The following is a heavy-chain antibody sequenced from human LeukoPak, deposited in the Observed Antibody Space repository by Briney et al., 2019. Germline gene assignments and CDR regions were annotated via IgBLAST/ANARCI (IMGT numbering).Heavy chain of an antibody. CDR2: ISYDGSNK. Sequence: GGSLRLSCAASGFTFSSYGMHWVRQAPGKGLEWVAVISYDGSNKYYADSVKGRFTISRDNSKNTLYLQMNSLRAEDTAVFYCARPHGFGDPYYFDYWGQGTLITVSS. V-gene: IGHV3-30*03. D-gene: IGHD3-10*01. CDR1: GFTFSSYG. CDR3: ARPHGFGDPYYFDY. J-gene: IGHJ4*02.